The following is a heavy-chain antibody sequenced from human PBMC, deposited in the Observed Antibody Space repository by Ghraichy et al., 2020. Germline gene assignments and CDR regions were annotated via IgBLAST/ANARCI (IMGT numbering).Heavy chain of an antibody. V-gene: IGHV3-30*02. D-gene: IGHD1-1*01. CDR1: GFTFNFYG. CDR2: IWYDGRDK. Sequence: GGSLRLSCAASGFTFNFYGMHWVRQAPGKGLEWVAFIWYDGRDKYYADSVKGQFAISRDNSRNTLYLQMNSLRAEDTAVYYCAKDLEVASIRGYRGMDVWGQGTTVTVSS. CDR3: AKDLEVASIRGYRGMDV. J-gene: IGHJ6*02.